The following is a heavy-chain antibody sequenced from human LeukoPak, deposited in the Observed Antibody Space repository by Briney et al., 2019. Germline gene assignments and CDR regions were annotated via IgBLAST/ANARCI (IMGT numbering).Heavy chain of an antibody. CDR2: IKAKPHGGTT. J-gene: IGHJ4*02. V-gene: IGHV3-15*01. D-gene: IGHD1-26*01. CDR3: TTDGVGIEGATFDY. Sequence: GGSLRLSCAASGFTFINAWMAWVRHAPGKGLEWVGRIKAKPHGGTTDYAAPVKGRFTISRDASKNTLYLQMNSLKTEDTAVYYCTTDGVGIEGATFDYWGQGILVTVSS. CDR1: GFTFINAW.